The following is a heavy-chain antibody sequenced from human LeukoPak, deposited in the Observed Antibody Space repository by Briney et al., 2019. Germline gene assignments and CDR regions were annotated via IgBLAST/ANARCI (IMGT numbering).Heavy chain of an antibody. D-gene: IGHD4-23*01. CDR1: GGSISSSSYY. V-gene: IGHV4-39*07. CDR2: IYYSGST. CDR3: APNSYYNWFDP. J-gene: IGHJ5*02. Sequence: SETLSLTCTVSGGSISSSSYYWGWLRQPPGKGLEWIGSIYYSGSTYYNPSLKSRVTISVDTSKNQFSLKLSSVTAADTAVYYCAPNSYYNWFDPWGQGTLVTVSS.